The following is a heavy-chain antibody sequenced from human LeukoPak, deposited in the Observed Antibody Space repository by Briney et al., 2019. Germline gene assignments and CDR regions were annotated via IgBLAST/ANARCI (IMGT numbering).Heavy chain of an antibody. Sequence: ASVKVSCKASGYSFTSNAMHWVRQAPGQRLEWMGWIDAGKGYTKYSQKFQGRVSLTRDTSASTAYMELTSLTSEDTAVYYCARVRGKTEPLTDYWGQGTLVTISS. V-gene: IGHV1-3*01. CDR2: IDAGKGYT. CDR3: ARVRGKTEPLTDY. D-gene: IGHD3-16*01. CDR1: GYSFTSNA. J-gene: IGHJ4*02.